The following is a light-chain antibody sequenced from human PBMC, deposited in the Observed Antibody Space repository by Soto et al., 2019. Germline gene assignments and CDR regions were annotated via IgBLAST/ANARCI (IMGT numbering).Light chain of an antibody. CDR3: QQDNSYPWT. Sequence: IQMTQSPSTLSASVGDRVTITCRASQSISSWLAWYQQKPGKAHKLLIYKASSLESGVPSRFSGSGSGTEFTLTISSLQPDDFATYFCQQDNSYPWTFGKGTKVEIK. CDR2: KAS. CDR1: QSISSW. V-gene: IGKV1-5*03. J-gene: IGKJ1*01.